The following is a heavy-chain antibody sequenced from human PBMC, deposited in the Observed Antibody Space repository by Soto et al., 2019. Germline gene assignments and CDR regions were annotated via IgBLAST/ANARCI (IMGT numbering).Heavy chain of an antibody. CDR2: IYYSGST. Sequence: QVQLQESGPGLVKPAQTLSLTCTVSGGSISSGGYYWSWIRQHPGKGLEWIGYIYYSGSTYYNPYLKSRVTIAVDTSKNQFSLKLSSLTAADTAVYYCARVVATIRDFDYWGQGTLVTVSS. D-gene: IGHD5-12*01. J-gene: IGHJ4*02. CDR1: GGSISSGGYY. CDR3: ARVVATIRDFDY. V-gene: IGHV4-31*03.